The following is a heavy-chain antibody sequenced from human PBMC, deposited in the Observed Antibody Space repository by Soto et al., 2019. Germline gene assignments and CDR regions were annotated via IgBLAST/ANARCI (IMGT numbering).Heavy chain of an antibody. J-gene: IGHJ6*02. V-gene: IGHV3-23*01. CDR1: GFTFSSYA. Sequence: GGSLRLSCAASGFTFSSYAMSWVRQAPGKGLEWVSAISGSGGSTYYADSVKGRFTISRDNSKNTLYLQMNSLRAEDTAVYYCAKDKYSSVYYYYGMDVWGQGTTVTVAS. CDR2: ISGSGGST. CDR3: AKDKYSSVYYYYGMDV. D-gene: IGHD6-19*01.